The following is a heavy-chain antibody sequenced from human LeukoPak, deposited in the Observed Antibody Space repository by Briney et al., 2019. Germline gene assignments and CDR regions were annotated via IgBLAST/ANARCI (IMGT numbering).Heavy chain of an antibody. CDR1: GFTFRSYG. J-gene: IGHJ4*02. V-gene: IGHV3-30*02. Sequence: SRGSLRLSCAASGFTFRSYGMRWVRQAPGKGLEWVAFIRYDGNSNYYADSVKGRFTISRDNSRSTLYLQMNSLRAEDTAVYYCAKEEVISGNHGVYFDYWGQGTLVTVSS. D-gene: IGHD3-22*01. CDR3: AKEEVISGNHGVYFDY. CDR2: IRYDGNSN.